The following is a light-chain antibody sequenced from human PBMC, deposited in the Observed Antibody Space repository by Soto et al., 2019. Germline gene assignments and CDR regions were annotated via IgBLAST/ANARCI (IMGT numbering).Light chain of an antibody. CDR1: QSVTNNF. Sequence: ENVLTQSPGTLSLSPGERATLSCRAGQSVTNNFFAWYQQKPGQAPRLLIYGVSSRATGIPDRFSGSGSGTDFTLTISRLEPEDFVVYYCQQYSTLPHTFGQGTKLEVK. J-gene: IGKJ2*01. CDR3: QQYSTLPHT. V-gene: IGKV3-20*01. CDR2: GVS.